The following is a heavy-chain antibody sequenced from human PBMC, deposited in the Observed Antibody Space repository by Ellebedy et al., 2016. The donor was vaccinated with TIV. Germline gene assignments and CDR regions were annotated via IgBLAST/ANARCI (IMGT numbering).Heavy chain of an antibody. V-gene: IGHV3-7*03. J-gene: IGHJ5*02. Sequence: PGGSLRLSCAGSGFTVSDYFMSWVRQAPGKGLEWVTSINHAGSEKNYVDSVKGRFTISRDNAKNSLFLQMNNLRAEDTAVYYCVRNRASLGPWGQGTLVTVSS. CDR3: VRNRASLGP. CDR1: GFTVSDYF. D-gene: IGHD3-10*01. CDR2: INHAGSEK.